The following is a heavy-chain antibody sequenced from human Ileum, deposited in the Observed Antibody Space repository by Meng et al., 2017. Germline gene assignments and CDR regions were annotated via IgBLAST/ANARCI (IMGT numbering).Heavy chain of an antibody. V-gene: IGHV1-3*01. Sequence: QVQFAQSGAEVKKPGASGRMSCKASGFTFSNYAIYWVRQAPGQSLEWLGWIHAGSGDTKFSQTFQGRLTFDRDTSADTVYMELSSLTSGDRAVYYCGRGRASFYFDFLGQGTLVTVSS. D-gene: IGHD6-6*01. J-gene: IGHJ4*01. CDR3: GRGRASFYFDF. CDR1: GFTFSNYA. CDR2: IHAGSGDT.